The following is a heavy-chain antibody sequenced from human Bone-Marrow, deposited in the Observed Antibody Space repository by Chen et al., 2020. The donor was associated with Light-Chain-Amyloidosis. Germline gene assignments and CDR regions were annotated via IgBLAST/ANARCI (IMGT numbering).Heavy chain of an antibody. J-gene: IGHJ4*02. D-gene: IGHD5-12*01. CDR1: GYTFPNYW. V-gene: IGHV5-51*01. Sequence: KGSGYTFPNYWIGWVRQMPGKGLEWMGVIYPDDSDARYSPSFEGQVTISADKSITTANLQWRSLKASDTAMYYCARRRDGYNFDYWGQGTLVTVSS. CDR3: ARRRDGYNFDY. CDR2: IYPDDSDA.